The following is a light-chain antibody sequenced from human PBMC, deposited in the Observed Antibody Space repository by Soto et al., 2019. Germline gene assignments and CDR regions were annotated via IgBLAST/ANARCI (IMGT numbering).Light chain of an antibody. J-gene: IGKJ1*01. Sequence: IVLTPSPCPLSQYIGDRATXSCRASRSISRCLAWDQHQPGHAPRLLIYGGSSRAIGIPDRFSGSGSGADFTLTISRLDPEDFAVYFCHQYVISPRTFGQGTKVDIK. CDR3: HQYVISPRT. V-gene: IGKV3-20*01. CDR2: GGS. CDR1: RSISRC.